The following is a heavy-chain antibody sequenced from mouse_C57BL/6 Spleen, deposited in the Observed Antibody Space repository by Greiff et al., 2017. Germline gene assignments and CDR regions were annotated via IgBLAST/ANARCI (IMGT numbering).Heavy chain of an antibody. V-gene: IGHV1-18*01. Sequence: EVQLQQSGPELVKPGASVKIPCKASGYTFTDYNMDWVKQSHGKSLEWIGDINPNNGGTIYNQKFKGKATLTVDKSSSTAYLELRSLTSEDTAVYDCARTPDYCSTFDDWGQGTTLTVSS. J-gene: IGHJ2*01. CDR3: ARTPDYCSTFDD. CDR1: GYTFTDYN. D-gene: IGHD1-1*01. CDR2: INPNNGGT.